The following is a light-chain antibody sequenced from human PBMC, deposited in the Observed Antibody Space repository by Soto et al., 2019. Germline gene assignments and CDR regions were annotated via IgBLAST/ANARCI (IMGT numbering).Light chain of an antibody. CDR1: QSVSRY. V-gene: IGKV3-11*01. J-gene: IGKJ5*01. Sequence: EIVMTQSPGTLSLSPGERATLSCRASQSVSRYLAWYQQKPGQAPRLLIYDASNRATGIPARFSGSGSGTDFTLTISSLEPEDFAVYYCQQRSNWPPSTFGQGTRLEIK. CDR3: QQRSNWPPST. CDR2: DAS.